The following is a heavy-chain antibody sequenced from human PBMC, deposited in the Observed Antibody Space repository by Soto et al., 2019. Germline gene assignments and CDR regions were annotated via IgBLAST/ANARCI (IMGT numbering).Heavy chain of an antibody. CDR1: GFTFSSYG. D-gene: IGHD5-12*01. J-gene: IGHJ6*02. Sequence: GGSLRLSCAASGFTFSSYGMHWVRQAPGKGLEWVAVISYDGSNKYYADSVKGRFTISRDNSKNTLYLQMNSLRAEDTAVYYCAKDIACGVATISGCYYYGMDVWGQGTTVTVSS. CDR2: ISYDGSNK. CDR3: AKDIACGVATISGCYYYGMDV. V-gene: IGHV3-30*18.